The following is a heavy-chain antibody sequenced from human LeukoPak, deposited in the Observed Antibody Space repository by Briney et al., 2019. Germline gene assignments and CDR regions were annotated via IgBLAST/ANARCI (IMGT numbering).Heavy chain of an antibody. CDR2: INAGNGNT. Sequence: GASVKVSCKASGYTFTSYAMHWVRQAPGQRLEWMGWINAGNGNTKYSQKFQGRVTITRDTSASTAYMELSSLSSEDTAVYYCARDLKGGLAGRGYYYYGMDVWGQGTTITVSS. CDR3: ARDLKGGLAGRGYYYYGMDV. CDR1: GYTFTSYA. V-gene: IGHV1-3*01. D-gene: IGHD3/OR15-3a*01. J-gene: IGHJ6*02.